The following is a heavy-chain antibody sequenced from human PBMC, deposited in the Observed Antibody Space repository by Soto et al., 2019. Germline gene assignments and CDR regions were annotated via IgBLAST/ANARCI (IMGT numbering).Heavy chain of an antibody. Sequence: EVQLVESGGGLIQPGGSLRLSCAASGFTVSSNYMSWVRQAPGKGLEWVSVIYSGGSTYYADSVKGRFTISRDNSKNTLYLQMNSLRAEDTAVYYCARDRHYGSGSWGDAFDIWGQGTMVTVSS. V-gene: IGHV3-53*01. D-gene: IGHD3-10*01. CDR1: GFTVSSNY. CDR3: ARDRHYGSGSWGDAFDI. J-gene: IGHJ3*02. CDR2: IYSGGST.